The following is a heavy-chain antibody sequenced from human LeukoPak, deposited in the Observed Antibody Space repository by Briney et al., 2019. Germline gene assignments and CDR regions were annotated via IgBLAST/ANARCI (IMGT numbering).Heavy chain of an antibody. D-gene: IGHD3-22*01. V-gene: IGHV3-21*01. Sequence: PGGSLRLSCAASGFTFSSYSMNWVRQAPGKGLEWVSSISSSSSYIYYADSVKGRFTISRDNARNSLYLQMNSLRAEDTAVYFCARETYYYDSSGYLDYWGQGTLVTVSS. J-gene: IGHJ4*02. CDR3: ARETYYYDSSGYLDY. CDR2: ISSSSSYI. CDR1: GFTFSSYS.